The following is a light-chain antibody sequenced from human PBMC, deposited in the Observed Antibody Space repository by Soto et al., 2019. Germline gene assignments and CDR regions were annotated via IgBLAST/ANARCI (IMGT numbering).Light chain of an antibody. J-gene: IGKJ4*01. CDR3: QQYNIYPLT. V-gene: IGKV1D-16*01. Sequence: DVQMTQSPSSLSASVGDRVTITCRASQDINSWLTWYQQQPGNAPKSLIYAAASLQTGVPSRFSGSASGTDFTLTISNLQPEESATYYCQQYNIYPLTFGGGTKVEIK. CDR2: AAA. CDR1: QDINSW.